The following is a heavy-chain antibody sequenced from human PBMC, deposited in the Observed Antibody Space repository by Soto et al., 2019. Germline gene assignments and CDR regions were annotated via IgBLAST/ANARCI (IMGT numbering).Heavy chain of an antibody. V-gene: IGHV3-30-3*01. CDR3: ARDLGPYSSYYFDY. D-gene: IGHD6-6*01. J-gene: IGHJ4*02. CDR1: GFTFSSYA. Sequence: GESLKISCAASGFTFSSYAMHWVRQAPGKGLEWVAVISYDGSNKYYADSVKGRFTISRDNSKNTLYLQMNSLRAEDTAVYYCARDLGPYSSYYFDYWGQGTLVTVSS. CDR2: ISYDGSNK.